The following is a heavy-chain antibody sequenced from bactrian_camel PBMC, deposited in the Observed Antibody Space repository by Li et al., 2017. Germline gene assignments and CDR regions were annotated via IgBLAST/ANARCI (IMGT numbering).Heavy chain of an antibody. Sequence: VQLVESGGGSVQIGGSLRLSCAASGFTVGARAMAWFRQAPGKDREGVAAIGSNGRTNYADSVKGRFTISIDNAKDMLYLQMNNLKPGDTGMYYCAAEGPFVVAGTSAFCQRSGVKNDWGQGTQVTVS. CDR2: IGSNGRT. D-gene: IGHD6*01. V-gene: IGHV3S55*01. CDR1: GFTVGARA. J-gene: IGHJ4*01. CDR3: AAEGPFVVAGTSAFCQRSGVKND.